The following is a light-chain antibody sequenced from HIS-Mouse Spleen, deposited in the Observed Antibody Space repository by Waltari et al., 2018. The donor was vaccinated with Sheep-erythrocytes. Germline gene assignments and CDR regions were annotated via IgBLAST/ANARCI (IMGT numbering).Light chain of an antibody. J-gene: IGLJ2*01. CDR1: SLRSYY. Sequence: SSELTQDPAVSVALGQTVRITCQGDSLRSYYASWYQQKPGQAPVLGIYGKNNRPPGIPDRFSGSSSGNTASLTITGAQAEDEADYSCNSRDSSGNHVVFGGGTKLTVL. CDR3: NSRDSSGNHVV. CDR2: GKN. V-gene: IGLV3-19*01.